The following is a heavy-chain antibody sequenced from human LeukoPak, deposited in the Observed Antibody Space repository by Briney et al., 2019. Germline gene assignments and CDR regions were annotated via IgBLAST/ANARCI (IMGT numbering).Heavy chain of an antibody. Sequence: GGSLRLSCAASGFTVSSNYMSWVRQAPGKGLEWVSVIYSGGSTYYADSVKGRFTISRDNSKNTLYLQMNSLRAEDTAVYYCARGYCSSTSCYPPPDYWGQGTLVTVSS. D-gene: IGHD2-2*01. V-gene: IGHV3-66*01. J-gene: IGHJ4*02. CDR2: IYSGGST. CDR1: GFTVSSNY. CDR3: ARGYCSSTSCYPPPDY.